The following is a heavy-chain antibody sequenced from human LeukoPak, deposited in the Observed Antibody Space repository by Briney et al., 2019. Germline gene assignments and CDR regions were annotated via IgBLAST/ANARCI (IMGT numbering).Heavy chain of an antibody. CDR3: ARHTGGWGSFDY. CDR2: IYYSGST. D-gene: IGHD7-27*01. V-gene: IGHV4-59*08. Sequence: SETLSLTCTVSGGSISSYYWSWIRQPPGKGLEWIGYIYYSGSTNYNPSLKSRVTISVDTSKNQFSLKLSSVTAADTAVYYCARHTGGWGSFDYWGQGTLVTVPS. CDR1: GGSISSYY. J-gene: IGHJ4*02.